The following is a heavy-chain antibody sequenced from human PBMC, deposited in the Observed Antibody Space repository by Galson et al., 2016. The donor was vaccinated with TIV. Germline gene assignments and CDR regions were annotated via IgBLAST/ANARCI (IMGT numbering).Heavy chain of an antibody. CDR3: ARAPAYGGNFGGTGETHPSYCRS. Sequence: SLRLSCAASGFTFSSFGMHWVRQAPGKGLEWVALIWYDGTNTYYADSVKGRFTISRDNSKNTLFLQMNSLRAEDTAVYYCARAPAYGGNFGGTGETHPSYCRSWGHGTPVTVSS. CDR1: GFTFSSFG. V-gene: IGHV3-33*01. CDR2: IWYDGTNT. J-gene: IGHJ5*01. D-gene: IGHD4-23*01.